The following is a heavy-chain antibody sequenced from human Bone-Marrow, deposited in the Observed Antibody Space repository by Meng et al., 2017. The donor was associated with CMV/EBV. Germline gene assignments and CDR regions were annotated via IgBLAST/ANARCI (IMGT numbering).Heavy chain of an antibody. V-gene: IGHV4-38-2*02. CDR3: ARGDTVVVPAAIENWFDP. CDR1: GGSISDYY. J-gene: IGHJ5*02. CDR2: IYHSGST. D-gene: IGHD2-2*02. Sequence: SETLSLTCTVSGGSISDYYWTWIRQPPGKGLEWIGSIYHSGSTYYNPSLKSRVTISVDTSKNQFSLKLSSVTAADTAVYYCARGDTVVVPAAIENWFDPWGQGTLVTFSS.